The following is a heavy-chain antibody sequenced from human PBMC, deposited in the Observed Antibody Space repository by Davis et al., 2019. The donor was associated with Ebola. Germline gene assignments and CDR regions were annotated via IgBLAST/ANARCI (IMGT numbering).Heavy chain of an antibody. CDR3: ARDQSYDSSGYYSP. J-gene: IGHJ5*02. CDR2: INHSGST. D-gene: IGHD3-22*01. V-gene: IGHV4-34*01. CDR1: GGSFSGYY. Sequence: GSLRLSCAVYGGSFSGYYWSWIRQPPGKGLEWIGEINHSGSTNYNPSLKSRVTISVDTSKNQFSLKLSSVTAADTAVYYCARDQSYDSSGYYSPWGQGTLVTVSS.